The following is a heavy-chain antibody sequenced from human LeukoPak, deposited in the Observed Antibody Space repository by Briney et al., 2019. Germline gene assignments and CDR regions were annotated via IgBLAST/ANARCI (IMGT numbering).Heavy chain of an antibody. CDR2: ISSSGSTI. CDR1: GLTFSDYY. V-gene: IGHV3-11*01. CDR3: ARGVAGATTSSMVFDY. Sequence: GGSLRLSCAASGLTFSDYYMSWIRQAPGKGLEWVSYISSSGSTIYYADSVKGRFTISRDNAKNSLYLQMNSLRAEDTAVYYCARGVAGATTSSMVFDYWGQGTLVTVSS. D-gene: IGHD1-26*01. J-gene: IGHJ4*02.